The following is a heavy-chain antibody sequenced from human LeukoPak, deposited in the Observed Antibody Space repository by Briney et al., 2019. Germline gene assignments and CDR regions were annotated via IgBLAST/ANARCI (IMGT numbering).Heavy chain of an antibody. CDR1: GYSFTSFD. Sequence: ASVKVSCKASGYSFTSFDIHWVRQATGQGLEWMGWMNPNNGNTVYARKFQGRVTMTRNTSISTAYMELSSLRSEDTAVYYCARDRGLMASGGIFNYFDSWGQGTLVTVSS. CDR3: ARDRGLMASGGIFNYFDS. D-gene: IGHD1-26*01. CDR2: MNPNNGNT. V-gene: IGHV1-8*01. J-gene: IGHJ4*02.